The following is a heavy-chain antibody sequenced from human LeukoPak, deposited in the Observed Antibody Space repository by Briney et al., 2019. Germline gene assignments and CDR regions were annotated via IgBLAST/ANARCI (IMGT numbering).Heavy chain of an antibody. D-gene: IGHD1-1*01. J-gene: IGHJ6*03. Sequence: PSETLSLTCSVSGASIGSYYWIWIRQPPGKGPEWLGTVYYSGNTKYNSSLKSRVSILADTSNNQFSLRLSSVTAADTAVYYCAREGLTTIGVIDVWGKRTTVTVSS. CDR2: VYYSGNT. CDR3: AREGLTTIGVIDV. CDR1: GASIGSYY. V-gene: IGHV4-59*01.